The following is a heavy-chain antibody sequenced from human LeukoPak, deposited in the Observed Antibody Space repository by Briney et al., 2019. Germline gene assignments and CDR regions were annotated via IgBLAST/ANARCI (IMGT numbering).Heavy chain of an antibody. Sequence: GGSLRLSCAASGFTFSNYNMSWVRQAPGKGLEWVSAISGSGGSTYYADSVKGRFTISRDSSKNTLYLQMNSLRAEDTAVYYCAKGQTRTTAGYFDLWGRGTLVTVSS. CDR2: ISGSGGST. V-gene: IGHV3-23*01. CDR1: GFTFSNYN. D-gene: IGHD1-7*01. CDR3: AKGQTRTTAGYFDL. J-gene: IGHJ2*01.